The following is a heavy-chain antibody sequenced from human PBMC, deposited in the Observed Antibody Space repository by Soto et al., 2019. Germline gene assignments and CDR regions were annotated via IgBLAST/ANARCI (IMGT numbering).Heavy chain of an antibody. CDR1: GYSFAGYW. J-gene: IGHJ4*02. V-gene: IGHV5-10-1*01. CDR3: ARQIYDSDTGPNFQYYFDS. Sequence: PGESLKISCKGSGYSFAGYWITWVRQKPGRGLEWMGRIDPSDSQTYYSPSFRGHVTISATKSITTVFLQWSSLRASDTAMYYCARQIYDSDTGPNFQYYFDSWGQGTPVTVSS. CDR2: IDPSDSQT. D-gene: IGHD3-22*01.